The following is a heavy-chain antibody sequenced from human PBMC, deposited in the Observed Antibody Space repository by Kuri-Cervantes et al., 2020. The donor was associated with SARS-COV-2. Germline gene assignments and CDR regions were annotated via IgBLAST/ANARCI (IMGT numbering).Heavy chain of an antibody. J-gene: IGHJ4*02. Sequence: GESLKISCAASGFTFSSYSMNWVCQAPGKGLEWVSSISSSSSYIYYADSVKGRFTISRDNSKNTLYLQMNSLGVEDTAVYYCANSFYDTSSVPRLDYWGQGTLVTVSS. CDR3: ANSFYDTSSVPRLDY. V-gene: IGHV3-21*01. CDR1: GFTFSSYS. D-gene: IGHD2/OR15-2a*01. CDR2: ISSSSSYI.